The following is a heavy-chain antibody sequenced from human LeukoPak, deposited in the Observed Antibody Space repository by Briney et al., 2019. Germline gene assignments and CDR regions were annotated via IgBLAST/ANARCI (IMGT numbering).Heavy chain of an antibody. J-gene: IGHJ4*02. Sequence: GGSLRLSCAASGFTFSSHGIHWVRQAPGKGLEWVALISYDGSKKHYADSVKGRFTISRDNSKNTLYLQMNSLKTEDTAVYYCARDVSGSYTFDYWGQGILVTVSS. CDR1: GFTFSSHG. D-gene: IGHD1-26*01. CDR2: ISYDGSKK. V-gene: IGHV3-30*04. CDR3: ARDVSGSYTFDY.